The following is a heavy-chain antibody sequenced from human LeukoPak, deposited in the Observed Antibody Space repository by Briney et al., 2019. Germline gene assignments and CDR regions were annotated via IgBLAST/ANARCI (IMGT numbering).Heavy chain of an antibody. CDR3: AKGGVTVIVPAH. CDR2: ISYDGSNK. CDR1: GFTFSSYG. D-gene: IGHD3-22*01. J-gene: IGHJ4*02. Sequence: GGSLRLSCAASGFTFSSYGMHWVRQAPGKGLEWVAVISYDGSNKYYADSVKGRFTISRDNSKNTLYLQMNSLRAEDTAVYYCAKGGVTVIVPAHWGQGTLVTVSS. V-gene: IGHV3-30*18.